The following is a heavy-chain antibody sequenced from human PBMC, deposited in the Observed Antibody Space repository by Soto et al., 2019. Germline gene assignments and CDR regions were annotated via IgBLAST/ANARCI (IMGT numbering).Heavy chain of an antibody. Sequence: PGGSLRLSCAASGFTFSSYAMSWVRQAPGKGLEWVSAISGSGGSTYYADSVKGRFTISRDNSKNTLYLQMNSLRAEDTAVYYCAKGRPYYDFWSGYFEYYYYDMDVWGQGTTVTVSS. J-gene: IGHJ6*02. CDR3: AKGRPYYDFWSGYFEYYYYDMDV. V-gene: IGHV3-23*01. CDR1: GFTFSSYA. D-gene: IGHD3-3*01. CDR2: ISGSGGST.